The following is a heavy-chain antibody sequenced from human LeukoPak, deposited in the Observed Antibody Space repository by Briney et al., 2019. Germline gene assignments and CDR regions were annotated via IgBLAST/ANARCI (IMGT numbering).Heavy chain of an antibody. J-gene: IGHJ4*02. CDR2: INPNSGGT. CDR3: ASGYRIGDCFTLFDD. D-gene: IGHD2-21*02. V-gene: IGHV1-2*02. CDR1: VYTFNTYY. Sequence: ASVKVSCKASVYTFNTYYIHWVRQAPGQGLEWMGWINPNSGGTNYAQKFQGRVTMTRDTSISTAYMELSSLRSDDTAVSYCASGYRIGDCFTLFDDWGQGTLVTVSS.